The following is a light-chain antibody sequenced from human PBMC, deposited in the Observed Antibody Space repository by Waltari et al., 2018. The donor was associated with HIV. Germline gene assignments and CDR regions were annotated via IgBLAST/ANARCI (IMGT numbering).Light chain of an antibody. V-gene: IGKV3-15*01. CDR3: QQYNYWPPYT. CDR2: GAS. J-gene: IGKJ2*01. CDR1: PSVIGN. Sequence: EIAITQSPAPLSVSPAERTTITCRASPSVIGNLAWYQQKPGQARRLLVYGASVSAAGVPARFSGSGSGTEFTLTISSLQSEDFGVYYCQQYNYWPPYTFGQGTKLEMK.